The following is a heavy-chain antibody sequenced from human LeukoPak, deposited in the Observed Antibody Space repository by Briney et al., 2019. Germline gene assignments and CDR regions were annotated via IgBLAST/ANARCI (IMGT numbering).Heavy chain of an antibody. Sequence: ASVKVSCKASGYTFTSYGISWVRQAPGQGLEWMGWISAYNGNTNYAQKLQGRVTMTTDTSTSTAYMELRSLRSDDTAVYYCARGSSHVYYYDSSGPTDYWGQGTLVTVSS. CDR2: ISAYNGNT. J-gene: IGHJ4*02. D-gene: IGHD3-22*01. V-gene: IGHV1-18*01. CDR1: GYTFTSYG. CDR3: ARGSSHVYYYDSSGPTDY.